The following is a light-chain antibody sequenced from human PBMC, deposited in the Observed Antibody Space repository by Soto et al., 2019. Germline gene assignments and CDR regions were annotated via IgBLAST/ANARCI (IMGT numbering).Light chain of an antibody. CDR3: CSYTSSTTPVV. Sequence: QAVVTQPASVSGSPGQSITISCTGTSSDVGGYKYVSWYQQLPGKAPKVIIYEVSNRPSGVSNRFSGSKSGNTASLIISGLQAEDEADYYCCSYTSSTTPVVFGGGTKLTVL. CDR1: SSDVGGYKY. V-gene: IGLV2-14*01. CDR2: EVS. J-gene: IGLJ2*01.